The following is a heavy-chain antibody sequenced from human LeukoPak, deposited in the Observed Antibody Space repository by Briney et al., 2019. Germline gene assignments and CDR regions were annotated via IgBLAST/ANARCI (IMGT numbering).Heavy chain of an antibody. CDR1: GFMFTDYG. Sequence: GGSLRLSCAASGFMFTDYGMHWVRQAPGKGLEWVAVIWSDGTNTYYSDSVKGRFAISRDDSNDMVYLQMNRLRAEDTAIYYCAKDIQRGFDYTNSLDYWGQGTLLTVSS. V-gene: IGHV3-33*06. D-gene: IGHD4-11*01. J-gene: IGHJ4*02. CDR3: AKDIQRGFDYTNSLDY. CDR2: IWSDGTNT.